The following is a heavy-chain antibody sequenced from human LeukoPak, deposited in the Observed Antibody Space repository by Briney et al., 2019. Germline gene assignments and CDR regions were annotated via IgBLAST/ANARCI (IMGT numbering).Heavy chain of an antibody. CDR3: ARDYYGSGSYDY. D-gene: IGHD3-10*01. V-gene: IGHV4-38-2*02. CDR2: IYHSGST. J-gene: IGHJ4*02. Sequence: SETLSLTCAVSGYSISSGYYWGWIRQPPGKGLEWIGSIYHSGSTNYNPSLKSRVTISVDTSKNQFSLKLSSVTAADTAVYYCARDYYGSGSYDYWGQGTLVTVSS. CDR1: GYSISSGYY.